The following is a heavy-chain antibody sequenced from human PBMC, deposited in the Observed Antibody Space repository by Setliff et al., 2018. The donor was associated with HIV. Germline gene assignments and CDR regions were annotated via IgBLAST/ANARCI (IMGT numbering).Heavy chain of an antibody. V-gene: IGHV1-8*01. CDR3: ARARRDSYDRGRRNHYYIDV. Sequence: GASVKVSCKPSEYSFTSYDINWVRQATGQGLEWMGWLNPNSHNTGYAQKFQGRVAMTWDTSISTAYMVLSNLKSEDTAVYYCARARRDSYDRGRRNHYYIDVWGKGTPVTVSS. J-gene: IGHJ6*03. D-gene: IGHD3-22*01. CDR2: LNPNSHNT. CDR1: EYSFTSYD.